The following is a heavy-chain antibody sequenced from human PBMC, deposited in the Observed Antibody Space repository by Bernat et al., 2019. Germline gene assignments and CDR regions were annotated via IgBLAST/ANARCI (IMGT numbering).Heavy chain of an antibody. CDR2: IKQDGSEK. CDR3: ARNGITMVRGVIITTLGLFDY. J-gene: IGHJ4*02. D-gene: IGHD3-10*01. CDR1: GFTFSSYW. Sequence: EVQLVESGGGLVQPGGPLRLSCAASGFTFSSYWMSWVRQAPGKGLEWVANIKQDGSEKYYVDSVKGRFTISRDNAKNSLYLQMNSLRAEDTAVYYCARNGITMVRGVIITTLGLFDYWGQGTLVTVSS. V-gene: IGHV3-7*03.